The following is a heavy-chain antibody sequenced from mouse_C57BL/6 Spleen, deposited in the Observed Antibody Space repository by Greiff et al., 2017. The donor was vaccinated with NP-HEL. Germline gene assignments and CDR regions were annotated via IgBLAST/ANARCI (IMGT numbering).Heavy chain of an antibody. CDR2: IDPSDSYT. J-gene: IGHJ2*01. Sequence: VQLQQSGAELVRPGTSVKLSCKASGYTFTSYWMHWVKQRPGQGLEWIGVIDPSDSYTNSKQKFKGKATLTVDTSSRTAYMQLSSLTSEDSAVYYCARSTYGSFDYWGQGTTLTVSS. V-gene: IGHV1-59*01. CDR3: ARSTYGSFDY. D-gene: IGHD1-1*01. CDR1: GYTFTSYW.